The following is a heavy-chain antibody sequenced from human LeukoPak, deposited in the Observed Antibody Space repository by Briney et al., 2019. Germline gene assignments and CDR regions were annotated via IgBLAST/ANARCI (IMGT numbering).Heavy chain of an antibody. Sequence: PGGSLRLSCAASGFTFSSYAMHWVRQAPGKGLEWVAVISYDGSNKYYADSVKGRFTISRDNSKNTLYLQMNSLRAEDTAVYYCARDSGDGYNPQGNFDYWGQGTLVTVSS. V-gene: IGHV3-30-3*01. D-gene: IGHD5-24*01. CDR2: ISYDGSNK. CDR1: GFTFSSYA. J-gene: IGHJ4*02. CDR3: ARDSGDGYNPQGNFDY.